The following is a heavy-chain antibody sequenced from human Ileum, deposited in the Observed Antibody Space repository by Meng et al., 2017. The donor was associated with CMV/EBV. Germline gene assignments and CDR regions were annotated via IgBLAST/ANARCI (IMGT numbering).Heavy chain of an antibody. CDR2: ISDDGNRK. CDR3: ARENYQNYYFDY. Sequence: QVQVVESGVGVVQPGGFLSLFCAASEFTFNTHSMHWGRQSPGKGVEWMALISDDGNRKFYVDSVKGRFTISRDNSQNTLYVQLNSLRTEDTAIYYCARENYQNYYFDYWGQGTLVTVSS. J-gene: IGHJ4*02. CDR1: EFTFNTHS. D-gene: IGHD2-2*01. V-gene: IGHV3-30-3*01.